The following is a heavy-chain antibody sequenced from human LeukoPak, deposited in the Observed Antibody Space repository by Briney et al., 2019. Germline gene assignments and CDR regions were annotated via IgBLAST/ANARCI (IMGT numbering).Heavy chain of an antibody. V-gene: IGHV4-39*01. CDR3: ARGYDFWSGYYMYYYYGMDV. Sequence: SETLSLTCTVSGGSIRSSYYYWGWIRQPPGKGLEWIGSIYDSGSTYYNPPLKSRVTISVDTSKNQFSLKLNSVTAADTAVYYCARGYDFWSGYYMYYYYGMDVWGQGTTVTVSS. CDR2: IYDSGST. D-gene: IGHD3-3*01. CDR1: GGSIRSSYYY. J-gene: IGHJ6*02.